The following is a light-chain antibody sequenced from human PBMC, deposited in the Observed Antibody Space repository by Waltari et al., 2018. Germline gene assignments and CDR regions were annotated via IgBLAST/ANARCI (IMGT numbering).Light chain of an antibody. CDR2: RAS. Sequence: EIVMTQSPATLSVSPGERATLSCRASQSVSRNLAWYQQKPGQAPRLLIYRASTRATGIPARFSGSGSGTEFTLTISSLEPEDFAVYYCQQRSNWPPTFGGGTKVEIK. J-gene: IGKJ4*01. CDR3: QQRSNWPPT. CDR1: QSVSRN. V-gene: IGKV3-15*01.